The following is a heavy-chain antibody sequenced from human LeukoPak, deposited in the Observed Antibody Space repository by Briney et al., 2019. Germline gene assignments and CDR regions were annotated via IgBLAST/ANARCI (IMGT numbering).Heavy chain of an antibody. CDR3: ATTPYYYDSSGADY. CDR1: GFSFNSYE. V-gene: IGHV3-48*03. D-gene: IGHD3-22*01. J-gene: IGHJ4*02. Sequence: GGSLRLSCAASGFSFNSYEMNWARQAPGKGLEWVSYISSSGTTIYYADSVKGRFTVSRDNAKNSLYLQMNSLRAEDTAVYYCATTPYYYDSSGADYWGQGTLVTVSS. CDR2: ISSSGTTI.